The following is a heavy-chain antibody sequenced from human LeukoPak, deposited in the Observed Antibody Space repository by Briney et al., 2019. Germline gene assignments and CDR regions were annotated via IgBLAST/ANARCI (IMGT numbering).Heavy chain of an antibody. CDR3: ARDLDRAMAAMVY. D-gene: IGHD5-18*01. J-gene: IGHJ4*02. CDR2: MNPNSGNT. Sequence: SVXVSCKASGYTFTSYDINWVRQAPGQXLEWMGWMNPNSGNTGYAQKFQGRVTTTTDTSTSTAYMELSSLRSEDTAEYYCARDLDRAMAAMVYWGQGTLVSVSS. CDR1: GYTFTSYD. V-gene: IGHV1-8*01.